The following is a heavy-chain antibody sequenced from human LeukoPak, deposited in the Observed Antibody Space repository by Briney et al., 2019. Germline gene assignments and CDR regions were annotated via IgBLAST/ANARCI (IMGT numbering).Heavy chain of an antibody. V-gene: IGHV3-21*01. CDR2: ISSSSSYI. CDR3: ARDKPYSSSPNWFDP. Sequence: GGSLRLSCAASGFTFSSYAMGWVRQAPGKGLEWVSSISSSSSYIYYADSVKGRFTISRDNAKNSLYLQMNSLRAEDTAVYYCARDKPYSSSPNWFDPWGQGTLVTVSS. D-gene: IGHD6-13*01. J-gene: IGHJ5*02. CDR1: GFTFSSYA.